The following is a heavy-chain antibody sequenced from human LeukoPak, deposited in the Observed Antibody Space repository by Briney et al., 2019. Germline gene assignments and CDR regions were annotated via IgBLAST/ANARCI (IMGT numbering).Heavy chain of an antibody. CDR2: INPNSGGT. CDR1: GYTFTSYG. Sequence: ASVKVSCKASGYTFTSYGISWVRQAPGQGLEWMGWINPNSGGTNYAQKFQGRVTMTRDTSISTAYMELSRLRSDDTAVYYCARFLYYYGSGSSPYNWFDPWGQGTLVTVSS. D-gene: IGHD3-10*01. CDR3: ARFLYYYGSGSSPYNWFDP. J-gene: IGHJ5*02. V-gene: IGHV1-2*02.